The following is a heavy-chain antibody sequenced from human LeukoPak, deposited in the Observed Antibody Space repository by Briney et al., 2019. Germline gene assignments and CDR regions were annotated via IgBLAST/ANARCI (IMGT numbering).Heavy chain of an antibody. J-gene: IGHJ4*02. CDR1: GFSLSTYGVG. V-gene: IGHV2-5*02. D-gene: IGHD1-26*01. CDR3: AHVIVGATLWDY. CDR2: IYWDDDK. Sequence: KVSGPTLVKPTQTLTLTCTFSGFSLSTYGVGVGWIRQPPGKALEWLAVIYWDDDKRYSPSLKSRLTIAKDTSKNQVVLTMTNMDPVDTATYYCAHVIVGATLWDYWGQGTLVTVSS.